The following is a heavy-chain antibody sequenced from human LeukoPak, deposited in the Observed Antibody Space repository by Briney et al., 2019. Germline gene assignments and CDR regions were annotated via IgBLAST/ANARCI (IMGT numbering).Heavy chain of an antibody. J-gene: IGHJ6*02. D-gene: IGHD3-22*01. CDR1: GFTFSSYA. CDR2: ISGSGGST. V-gene: IGHV3-23*01. Sequence: GGSLRLSCAASGFTFSSYAMSWVRQAPGKGLEWVSAISGSGGSTYYADSVKGRFTISRDNSKNTLYLQMNSLRAEDTAVYYCAKVLSGYYDGSGYLLGRNYYYYYGMDVWGQGTTVTVSS. CDR3: AKVLSGYYDGSGYLLGRNYYYYYGMDV.